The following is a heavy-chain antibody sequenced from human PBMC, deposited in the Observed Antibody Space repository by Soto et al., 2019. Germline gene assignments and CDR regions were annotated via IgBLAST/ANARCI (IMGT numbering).Heavy chain of an antibody. Sequence: PGLSLRLSCEASAFTFSRYWTSWVRQAPGHWLEWVANIQQDGGEKDYLNSVKGRFTISRGTSTNSLYLQMSSLSAEDTAVSYHARCAYYDGVWGSYRYNYFDYWGQGALVNVSS. CDR2: IQQDGGEK. CDR3: ARCAYYDGVWGSYRYNYFDY. CDR1: AFTFSRYW. D-gene: IGHD3-16*02. V-gene: IGHV3-7*03. J-gene: IGHJ4*02.